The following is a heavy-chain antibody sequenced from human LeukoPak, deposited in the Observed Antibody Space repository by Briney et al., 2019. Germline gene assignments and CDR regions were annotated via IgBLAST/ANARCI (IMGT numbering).Heavy chain of an antibody. CDR3: ARDGSGRLATPQYYYGMDV. CDR1: GYTFTSYG. V-gene: IGHV1-18*01. CDR2: ISAYNGNT. J-gene: IGHJ6*02. Sequence: GASVKVSCKASGYTFTSYGISWVRQAPGQGLEWMGWISAYNGNTNYAQKLQGRVTMTTDTSTSTAYMELGSLRSDDTAVYYCARDGSGRLATPQYYYGMDVWGQGTTVTVSS. D-gene: IGHD1-26*01.